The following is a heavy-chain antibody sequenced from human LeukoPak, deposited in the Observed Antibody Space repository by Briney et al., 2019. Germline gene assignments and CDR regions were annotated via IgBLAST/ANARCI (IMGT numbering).Heavy chain of an antibody. CDR3: ARGQRGYSYGNYFDC. J-gene: IGHJ4*02. CDR1: GYTFTGYY. CDR2: INPNSGGT. Sequence: ASVKVSCKASGYTFTGYYMHWVRQAPGQGLEWMGWINPNSGGTNYAQKFQGRVTMTRDTSISTAYMELSRLRSDDTAVYYCARGQRGYSYGNYFDCWGQGTLVTVSS. V-gene: IGHV1-2*02. D-gene: IGHD5-18*01.